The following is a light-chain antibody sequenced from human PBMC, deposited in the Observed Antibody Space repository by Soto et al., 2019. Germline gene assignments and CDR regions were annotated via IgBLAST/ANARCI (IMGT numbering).Light chain of an antibody. J-gene: IGLJ1*01. V-gene: IGLV2-23*02. Sequence: QSVLTQPASVSGSPGQSVTISCTGTSSGVGSYNLVSWYQQHPGKAPKLMIYEVSERPAGASNRFSGSKSANTASLTISGLQAEDEADYYCCSFARSRILFGTGTKVTVL. CDR3: CSFARSRIL. CDR2: EVS. CDR1: SSGVGSYNL.